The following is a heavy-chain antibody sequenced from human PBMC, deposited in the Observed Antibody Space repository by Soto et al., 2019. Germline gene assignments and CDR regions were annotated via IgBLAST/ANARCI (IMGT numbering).Heavy chain of an antibody. J-gene: IGHJ4*02. CDR1: GFSFSGYR. CDR3: ARDFDADSRTDFDY. V-gene: IGHV3-7*01. D-gene: IGHD4-17*01. CDR2: IKQDGSEK. Sequence: PGGSLRLSCAASGFSFSGYRMNWVRQAPGKGLEWVAYIKQDGSEKIYADSLMGRFTISRDNAKNLVFLQMNSLRAEDTAVYYCARDFDADSRTDFDYWGQGTLVTVSS.